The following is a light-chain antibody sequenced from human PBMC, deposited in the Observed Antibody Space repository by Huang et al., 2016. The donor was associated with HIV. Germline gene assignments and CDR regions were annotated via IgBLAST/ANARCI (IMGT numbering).Light chain of an antibody. J-gene: IGKJ3*01. CDR2: WAS. CDR3: QQYYSSPFT. Sequence: DIVMTQSPDSLAVSLGERATINCKSSQSILYSSTDKSYLALDHQKPGQPPKLLIYWASTRESGVPDRFSGSGSGTDFTLTISSLQAEDVAVYYCQQYYSSPFTFGPGTKVDIK. V-gene: IGKV4-1*01. CDR1: QSILYSSTDKSY.